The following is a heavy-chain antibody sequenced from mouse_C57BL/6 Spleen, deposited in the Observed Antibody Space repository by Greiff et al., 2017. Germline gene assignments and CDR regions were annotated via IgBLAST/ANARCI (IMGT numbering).Heavy chain of an antibody. Sequence: EVKLVESGGGLVKPGGSLKLSCAASGFTFSSYAMSWVRQTPEKRLEWVANISDGGSYTYYPDNVKGRFTISRDNAKNNLYLQLSHLTSEDTAMYYCERDLPIQGNTMDYWGQGTSVTVSS. CDR1: GFTFSSYA. D-gene: IGHD5-2*01. J-gene: IGHJ4*01. CDR2: ISDGGSYT. CDR3: ERDLPIQGNTMDY. V-gene: IGHV5-4*01.